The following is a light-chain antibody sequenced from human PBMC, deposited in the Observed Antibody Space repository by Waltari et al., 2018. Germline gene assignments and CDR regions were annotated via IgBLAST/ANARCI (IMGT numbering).Light chain of an antibody. CDR1: QGLLHSNGHNY. Sequence: DTVMTQSPLSLPFTPGEPASFPCSPVQGLLHSNGHNYVDWYLQKPGQSPQLLIYLGSNRASGVPDRFSGSGSGTDFTLRISRVEAEDVGVYYCMKGLQTPPLYTFGQGTKLEIK. J-gene: IGKJ2*01. V-gene: IGKV2-28*01. CDR3: MKGLQTPPLYT. CDR2: LGS.